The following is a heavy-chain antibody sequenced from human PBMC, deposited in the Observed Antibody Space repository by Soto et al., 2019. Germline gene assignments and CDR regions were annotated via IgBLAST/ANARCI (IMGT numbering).Heavy chain of an antibody. D-gene: IGHD6-13*01. CDR3: ARGGASSTWLDP. Sequence: SETLSLTCTVSGASISDYYWSWIRQPAGKGLEWLGRIHNSGSSAYNPSLQSRVTMSTDTSKNQFSLNLSSVTAADTAVYYCARGGASSTWLDPWGQGILVTVYS. CDR2: IHNSGSS. V-gene: IGHV4-4*07. J-gene: IGHJ5*02. CDR1: GASISDYY.